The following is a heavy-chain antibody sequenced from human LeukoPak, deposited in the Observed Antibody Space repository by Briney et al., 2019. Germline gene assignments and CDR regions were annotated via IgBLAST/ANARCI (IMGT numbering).Heavy chain of an antibody. CDR1: GFAFNSYW. V-gene: IGHV3-7*03. CDR3: ANEEWYRFDY. CDR2: MDGGGSAT. Sequence: GGSLRLSCAASGFAFNSYWMSWVRQTPGKGLEWVATMDGGGSATYYVDSVKGRFTITRDNAKNSLFLQMNSLRAEDTALYYCANEEWYRFDYWGQGTLVTVSS. J-gene: IGHJ4*02. D-gene: IGHD2-8*01.